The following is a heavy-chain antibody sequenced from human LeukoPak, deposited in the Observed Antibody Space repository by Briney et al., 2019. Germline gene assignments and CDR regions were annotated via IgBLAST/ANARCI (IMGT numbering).Heavy chain of an antibody. Sequence: ASVKVSCKASGYTFTSYGISWVRQAPGQGLEWMGWISAYNGNTNYAQKLQGRVTMTTDTSTSTAYMELRSLRSDDTAVYYCASTYCRSTSCSRRWYGMDVWGKGTTVTVSS. J-gene: IGHJ6*04. V-gene: IGHV1-18*04. D-gene: IGHD2-2*01. CDR3: ASTYCRSTSCSRRWYGMDV. CDR2: ISAYNGNT. CDR1: GYTFTSYG.